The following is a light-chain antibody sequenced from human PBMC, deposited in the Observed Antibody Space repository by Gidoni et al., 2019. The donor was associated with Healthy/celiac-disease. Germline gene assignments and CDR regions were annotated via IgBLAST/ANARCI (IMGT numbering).Light chain of an antibody. CDR2: SNN. Sequence: QSVLTHPPSASGTPGQRVTISCSGSSSNIGSNTVYWYQQLPGTAPKLLIYSNNQRPSGVPDRFSGSKSGTSASLAISGLQSEDEADYYCAAWDDSLNGWVFGGGTKLTVL. CDR3: AAWDDSLNGWV. J-gene: IGLJ3*02. V-gene: IGLV1-44*01. CDR1: SSNIGSNT.